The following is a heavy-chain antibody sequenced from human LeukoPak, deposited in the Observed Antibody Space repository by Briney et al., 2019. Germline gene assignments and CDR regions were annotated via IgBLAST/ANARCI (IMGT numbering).Heavy chain of an antibody. D-gene: IGHD3-3*01. CDR1: GYTFTSYY. Sequence: ASVKVSCKASGYTFTSYYMHWVRQAPGQGLEWMGIINPSGGSTSYAQKFQGRVTMTRDTSTSTVYMELSSLRSEDTAVYYCARSYYDFWSGYYDYYYYMDVRGKGTTVTVSS. J-gene: IGHJ6*03. CDR2: INPSGGST. V-gene: IGHV1-46*03. CDR3: ARSYYDFWSGYYDYYYYMDV.